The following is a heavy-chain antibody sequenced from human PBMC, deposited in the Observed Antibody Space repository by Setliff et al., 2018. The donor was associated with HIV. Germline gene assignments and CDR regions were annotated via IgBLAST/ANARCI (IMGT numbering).Heavy chain of an antibody. D-gene: IGHD2-21*02. J-gene: IGHJ6*03. CDR1: GFSFRTYA. CDR3: ARVRETSGGYWGNFYYYMDV. CDR2: ISATAGDT. V-gene: IGHV3-23*01. Sequence: GGSLRLSCAASGFSFRTYAMSWVRQAPGKGLEWVSAISATAGDTYYADSVKGRFTISRDNSENTLYLQMSSLRADDTAVYFCARVRETSGGYWGNFYYYMDVWGKGTTVTVSS.